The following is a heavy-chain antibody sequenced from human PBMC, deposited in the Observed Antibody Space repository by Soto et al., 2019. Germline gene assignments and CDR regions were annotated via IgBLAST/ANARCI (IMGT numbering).Heavy chain of an antibody. V-gene: IGHV4-59*01. D-gene: IGHD2-21*02. CDR3: ARLQYTVVTPIDM. CDR1: GGSISNYY. CDR2: IHNSGNT. Sequence: QVQLQESGPGLVKPSETLSLTCTVPGGSISNYYWTWIRQFPGKRLEWIAHIHNSGNTNSNPSLKSQITISIDTSKNQFSLRLTSVTAADTAMYYCARLQYTVVTPIDMWGQGTMVTVSS. J-gene: IGHJ3*02.